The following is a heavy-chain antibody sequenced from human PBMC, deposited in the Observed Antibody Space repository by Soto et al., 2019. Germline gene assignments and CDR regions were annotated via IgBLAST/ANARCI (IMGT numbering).Heavy chain of an antibody. Sequence: QVQLQQWGAGLLKPSETLSLTCGVYGGSFSGYYWSWIRQPPGKGLEWIAEINHSGKTNYNSSLRSRVTISVDASRSQFSLKLSPMSAADTAVYYCARDGYNCGSFDYWGQGTLVTVSS. CDR3: ARDGYNCGSFDY. J-gene: IGHJ4*02. V-gene: IGHV4-34*01. CDR2: INHSGKT. D-gene: IGHD5-18*01. CDR1: GGSFSGYY.